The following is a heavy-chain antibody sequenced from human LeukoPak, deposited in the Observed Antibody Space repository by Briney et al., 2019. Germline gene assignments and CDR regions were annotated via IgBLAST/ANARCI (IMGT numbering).Heavy chain of an antibody. D-gene: IGHD5-12*01. Sequence: GGSLKLSCAASGFTLSGSAMHWVRQASGKGLEWVGRVRSKDNGYAASYTASVKGRFTVSRDDSKNTAYLQMDSLKTEDTAVYFCSRTSDIAWYFDLWGRGTLVTVSS. V-gene: IGHV3-73*01. CDR1: GFTLSGSA. CDR2: VRSKDNGYAA. CDR3: SRTSDIAWYFDL. J-gene: IGHJ2*01.